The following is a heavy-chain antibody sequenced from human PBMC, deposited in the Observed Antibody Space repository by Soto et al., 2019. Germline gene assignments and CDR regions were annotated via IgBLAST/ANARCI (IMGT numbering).Heavy chain of an antibody. V-gene: IGHV4-59*01. J-gene: IGHJ5*02. D-gene: IGHD3-22*01. CDR3: ARQNYYDSIGYYFPAAPFDP. CDR2: VYYSGST. CDR1: GGSISRYY. Sequence: PSENPSLPRTGSGGSISRYYWGWVRQPPGKGLGWIGYVYYSGSTNYKPSLKSRVTISVDTSKNQFSLKLSSVTAADTAVYYCARQNYYDSIGYYFPAAPFDPWGQGTLVTVSS.